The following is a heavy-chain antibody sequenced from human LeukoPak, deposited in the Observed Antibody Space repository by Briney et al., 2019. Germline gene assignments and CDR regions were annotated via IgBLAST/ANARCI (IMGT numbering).Heavy chain of an antibody. Sequence: GGSLRLSCAASGFTVSSNYMNWVRQAPGKGLEWVSIIYSGGSTYYADSVKGRFTISRDNSKNTLYLQMGSLRAEDMAVYYCARDSSSWGYNWFDPWGQGTLVTVSS. J-gene: IGHJ5*02. D-gene: IGHD6-13*01. V-gene: IGHV3-66*01. CDR1: GFTVSSNY. CDR2: IYSGGST. CDR3: ARDSSSWGYNWFDP.